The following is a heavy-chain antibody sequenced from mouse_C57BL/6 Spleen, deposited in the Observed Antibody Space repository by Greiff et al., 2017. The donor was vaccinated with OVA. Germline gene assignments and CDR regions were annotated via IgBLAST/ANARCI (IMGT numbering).Heavy chain of an antibody. J-gene: IGHJ4*01. V-gene: IGHV5-17*01. CDR3: ARNNYYGSYYYAMDY. CDR2: ISSGSSTI. D-gene: IGHD1-1*01. Sequence: EVQRVESGGGLVKPGGSLKLSCAASGFTFSDYGMHWVRQAPEKGLEWVAYISSGSSTIYYADTVKGRFTISRDNAKNTLFLQMTSLRSEDTAMYYCARNNYYGSYYYAMDYWGQGTSVTVSS. CDR1: GFTFSDYG.